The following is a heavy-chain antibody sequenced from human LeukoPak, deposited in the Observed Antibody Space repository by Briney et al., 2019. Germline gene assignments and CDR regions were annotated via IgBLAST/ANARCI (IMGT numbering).Heavy chain of an antibody. D-gene: IGHD6-13*01. J-gene: IGHJ6*03. CDR2: INHSGST. CDR1: GGSFSGYY. Sequence: SETLSLTCAVYGGSFSGYYWSWIRQPPGKGLEWIGEINHSGSTNYNPSLKSRVTISVDTSKNQLSLELSSVTAADTAVYYCARGAADTKIYYYYYYMDVWGKGTTVTVSS. CDR3: ARGAADTKIYYYYYYMDV. V-gene: IGHV4-34*01.